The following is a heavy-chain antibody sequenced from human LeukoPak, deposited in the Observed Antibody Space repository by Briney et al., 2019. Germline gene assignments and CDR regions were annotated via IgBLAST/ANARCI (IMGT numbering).Heavy chain of an antibody. Sequence: GGSLRLSCAASGFTFSSYNMNWVRQAPGKGLEWVSLISWDGGSTYYADSVKGRFTISRDNSRNSLYLQMNSLRAEDTALYYCAKDMDYYGSGSYYNLYYGMDVWGKGTTVTVSS. D-gene: IGHD3-10*01. CDR1: GFTFSSYN. V-gene: IGHV3-43D*04. J-gene: IGHJ6*04. CDR2: ISWDGGST. CDR3: AKDMDYYGSGSYYNLYYGMDV.